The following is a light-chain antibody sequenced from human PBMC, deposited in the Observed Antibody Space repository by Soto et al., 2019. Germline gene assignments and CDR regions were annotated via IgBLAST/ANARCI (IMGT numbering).Light chain of an antibody. J-gene: IGLJ3*02. V-gene: IGLV1-47*01. CDR1: RSNIGRNF. CDR2: RNN. Sequence: QSVLTQSPSASGTPGQRVTISCSGSRSNIGRNFAYWYQHVPGTAPRLLIQRNNERPSGVPDRFSGSKSGTSVSLAISGLRSDDEDTYYGAAWDDTLDAQVFGGGTKLTVL. CDR3: AAWDDTLDAQV.